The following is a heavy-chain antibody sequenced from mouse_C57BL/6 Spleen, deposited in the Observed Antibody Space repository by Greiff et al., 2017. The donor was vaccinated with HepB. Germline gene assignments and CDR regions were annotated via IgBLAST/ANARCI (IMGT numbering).Heavy chain of an antibody. V-gene: IGHV5-16*01. Sequence: EVKLMESEGGLVQPGSSMKLSCTASGFTFSDYYMAWVRQVPEKGLEWVANINYDGSSTYYLDSLKSRFIISRDNAKNILYLQMSSLKSEDTATYYCARAPITTVPHWYFDVWGTGTTVTVSS. CDR2: INYDGSST. D-gene: IGHD1-1*01. J-gene: IGHJ1*03. CDR3: ARAPITTVPHWYFDV. CDR1: GFTFSDYY.